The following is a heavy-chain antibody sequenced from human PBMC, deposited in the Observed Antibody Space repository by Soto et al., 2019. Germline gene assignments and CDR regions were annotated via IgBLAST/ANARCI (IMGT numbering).Heavy chain of an antibody. CDR3: ARDLRNPSAGWLDP. J-gene: IGHJ5*02. D-gene: IGHD1-1*01. V-gene: IGHV3-30-3*01. CDR1: GFNFDNFV. Sequence: QVQLVESGGGVVQPGRSVRLSCVASGFNFDNFVMHWVRQAPGKGLEWVAVIAYDGSHTYYADSVKGRFSISRDSFKKTLFLEMNSLRPDDTAVYYCARDLRNPSAGWLDPWGQGTLVSVSS. CDR2: IAYDGSHT.